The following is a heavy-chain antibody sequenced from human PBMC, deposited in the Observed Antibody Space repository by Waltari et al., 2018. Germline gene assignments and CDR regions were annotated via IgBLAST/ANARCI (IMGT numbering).Heavy chain of an antibody. J-gene: IGHJ1*01. D-gene: IGHD3-22*01. CDR3: ARGGPSRHYYDSSGYYRYFQH. CDR2: INHSGST. CDR1: GGSFSDYY. V-gene: IGHV4-34*01. Sequence: QVQLQQWGAGLLKPSETLSLTCAVYGGSFSDYYWSWIRQPPGKGLGWIGEINHSGSTNYNPSLKSRVTISVDTSKNQFSLKLSSVTAADTAVYYCARGGPSRHYYDSSGYYRYFQHWGQGTLVTVSS.